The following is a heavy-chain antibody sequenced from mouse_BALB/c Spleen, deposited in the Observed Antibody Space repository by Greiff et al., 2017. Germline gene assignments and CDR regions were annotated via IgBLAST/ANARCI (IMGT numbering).Heavy chain of an antibody. CDR3: ARERGYYGYFDV. D-gene: IGHD2-2*01. CDR1: GFTFSSYG. V-gene: IGHV5-6-3*01. J-gene: IGHJ1*01. Sequence: DVMLVESGGGLVQPGGSLKLSCAASGFTFSSYGMSWVRQTPDKRLELVATINSNGGSTYYPDSVKGRFTISRDNAKNTLYLQMSSLKSEDTAMYYCARERGYYGYFDVWGAGTTVTVSS. CDR2: INSNGGST.